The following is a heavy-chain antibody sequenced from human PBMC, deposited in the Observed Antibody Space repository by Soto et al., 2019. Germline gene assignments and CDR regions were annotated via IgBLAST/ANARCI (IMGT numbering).Heavy chain of an antibody. CDR1: GDSFSDYY. J-gene: IGHJ3*01. CDR3: ARDVGGTVTLEAAFDF. V-gene: IGHV4-59*01. Sequence: QVQLLASGPGLVKPSETLSLTCTVSGDSFSDYYWSWIRQPPGKGLEWIGYIYYNGNTNYNPSLKRRVTMSVDTSKNQFSLRLSSVTAADTALYYCARDVGGTVTLEAAFDFGGQGTMVTVS. CDR2: IYYNGNT. D-gene: IGHD4-17*01.